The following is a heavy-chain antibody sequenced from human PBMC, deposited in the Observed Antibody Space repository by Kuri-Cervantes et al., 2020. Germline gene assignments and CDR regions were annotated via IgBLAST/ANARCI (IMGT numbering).Heavy chain of an antibody. CDR3: ARGVMITFGGVIVYDAFRV. CDR1: GYTSTSYY. CDR2: INPSGGST. Sequence: ASVKVSCKESGYTSTSYYMHWVRQAPGQGLEWMGIINPSGGSTSYAQKFQGRVTMTRDTSTSTVYMELSSLRSEDTAVYYCARGVMITFGGVIVYDAFRVWGQGTMVTVSS. D-gene: IGHD3-16*02. V-gene: IGHV1-46*01. J-gene: IGHJ3*01.